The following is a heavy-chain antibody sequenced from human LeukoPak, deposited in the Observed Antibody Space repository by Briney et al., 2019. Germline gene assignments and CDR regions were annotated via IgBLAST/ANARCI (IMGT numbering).Heavy chain of an antibody. J-gene: IGHJ6*02. CDR1: GFTFDDYA. V-gene: IGHV3-9*01. Sequence: GGSLRLSCAASGFTFDDYAMHWVRQAPGKGLEWGSGISWNSGIIDYADSVGGRFTISRDNAKNSLYLQMNSLRAEDTALYYCAKDTGTLRITVFGVAPYGMDVWGQGTPVTVSS. D-gene: IGHD3-3*01. CDR3: AKDTGTLRITVFGVAPYGMDV. CDR2: ISWNSGII.